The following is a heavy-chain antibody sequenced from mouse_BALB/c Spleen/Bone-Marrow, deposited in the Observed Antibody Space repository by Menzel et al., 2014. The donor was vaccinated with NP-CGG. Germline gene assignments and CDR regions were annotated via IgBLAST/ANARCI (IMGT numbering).Heavy chain of an antibody. Sequence: DVKLVESGGGLVKPGGSLKLSCAASGFTFSSYTMSWVRQTPEKRLEWVATISSGGSYTYYPDSVKGRLTISRDNAKNTLYLQMSSLKSEDTAMYYCTRDPFYYGSSYAMDYWGQGTSVTVSS. CDR2: ISSGGSYT. J-gene: IGHJ4*01. CDR1: GFTFSSYT. CDR3: TRDPFYYGSSYAMDY. D-gene: IGHD1-1*01. V-gene: IGHV5-6-4*01.